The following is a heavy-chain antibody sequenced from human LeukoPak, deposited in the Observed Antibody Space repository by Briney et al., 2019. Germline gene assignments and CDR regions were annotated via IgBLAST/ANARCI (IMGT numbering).Heavy chain of an antibody. J-gene: IGHJ4*02. D-gene: IGHD6-25*01. CDR2: INPNSGNT. V-gene: IGHV1-8*01. CDR3: ARGVSARGYYFDY. CDR1: GYTFTSND. Sequence: ASVKVSCKASGYTFTSNDIHWVRQATGQGREWMGWINPNSGNTGYAQKFQGRVTMTRSTSLSTAYMELNRLRSDDTAVYYCARGVSARGYYFDYWGQGILVTVSS.